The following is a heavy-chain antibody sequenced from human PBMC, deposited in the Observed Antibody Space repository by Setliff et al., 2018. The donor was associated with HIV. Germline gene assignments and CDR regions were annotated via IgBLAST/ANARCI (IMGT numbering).Heavy chain of an antibody. CDR3: ARLKGVLVVMLDAFDI. Sequence: ASVKVSCKASGYTFTNYGISWVRQAPGQGPEWLGWISAYNGDTKYAQKFQGRVTMTTDTSTTTARMEPRSLRSDDTAVYYCARLKGVLVVMLDAFDIWGQGTMVTVSS. CDR2: ISAYNGDT. J-gene: IGHJ3*02. D-gene: IGHD2-15*01. CDR1: GYTFTNYG. V-gene: IGHV1-18*01.